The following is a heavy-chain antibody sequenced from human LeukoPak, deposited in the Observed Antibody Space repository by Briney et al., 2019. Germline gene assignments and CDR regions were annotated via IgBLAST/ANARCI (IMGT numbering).Heavy chain of an antibody. J-gene: IGHJ4*02. V-gene: IGHV3-74*01. CDR1: GFTFSSNFC. CDR2: IKSDGSSS. D-gene: IGHD4-23*01. Sequence: GGSLRLSCEASGFTFSSNFCKHWVRQAPGKGLVWVSRIKSDGSSSTYADSVKGRFTISRDNAKNSLYLQMNTLRAEDTAVYYCIRDLDLGGYSSFEYWGQGTLVTVSS. CDR3: IRDLDLGGYSSFEY.